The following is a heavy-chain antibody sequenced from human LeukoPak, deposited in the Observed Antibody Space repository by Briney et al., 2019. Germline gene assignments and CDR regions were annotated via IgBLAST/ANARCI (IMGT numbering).Heavy chain of an antibody. V-gene: IGHV1-18*01. J-gene: IGHJ3*02. D-gene: IGHD1/OR15-1a*01. CDR3: ARDRRGTRTSAFDI. Sequence: GASVKVSCKASGYTFTSYGISWVRQAPGQGLEWMGWISTYNGNTNYAQKLQGRVTMTTDTSTSTAYMELRSLRSDDTAVYYCARDRRGTRTSAFDIWGQGTMVTVSS. CDR1: GYTFTSYG. CDR2: ISTYNGNT.